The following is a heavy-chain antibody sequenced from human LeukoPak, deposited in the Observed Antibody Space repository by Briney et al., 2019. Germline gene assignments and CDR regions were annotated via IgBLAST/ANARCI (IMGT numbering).Heavy chain of an antibody. J-gene: IGHJ4*02. Sequence: GGSLRLSCAASGFTFSSYGMHWVRQAPGKGLEWVAAISYDGSNKYYADSVKGRFTISRDNSKNTLYLQMNSLRAEDTAVYYCANGAGPKGSYRIPFDYWGQGTLVTVSS. D-gene: IGHD1-26*01. CDR2: ISYDGSNK. CDR3: ANGAGPKGSYRIPFDY. CDR1: GFTFSSYG. V-gene: IGHV3-30*18.